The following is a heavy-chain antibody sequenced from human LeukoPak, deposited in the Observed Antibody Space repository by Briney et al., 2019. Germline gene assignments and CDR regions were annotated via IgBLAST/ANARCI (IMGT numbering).Heavy chain of an antibody. CDR2: IYSGGST. V-gene: IGHV3-53*01. J-gene: IGHJ4*02. D-gene: IGHD3-10*01. CDR1: GFTVSSNY. Sequence: GGSLRLYCAASGFTVSSNYMSWVRQAPGKGLEWVSVIYSGGSTYYADSVKGRFTISRDNSKNTLYLQMNSLRAEDTAVYYCARGLPSLYGSGSSYYFDYWGQGTLVTVSS. CDR3: ARGLPSLYGSGSSYYFDY.